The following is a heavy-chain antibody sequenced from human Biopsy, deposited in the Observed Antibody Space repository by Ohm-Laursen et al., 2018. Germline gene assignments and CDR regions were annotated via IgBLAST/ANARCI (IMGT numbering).Heavy chain of an antibody. V-gene: IGHV4-61*01. D-gene: IGHD6-19*01. CDR3: ARGMRSSGWPYFDS. J-gene: IGHJ4*02. Sequence: PSLTCSVSGDSVSSGSFYWTWIRQPPGQGLEYIGYIYDRGSTANYNPSLESRVTMSVDMPKNQFSLKLSSVTAADTAIYYCARGMRSSGWPYFDSWGQGTLVTASS. CDR1: GDSVSSGSFY. CDR2: IYDRGST.